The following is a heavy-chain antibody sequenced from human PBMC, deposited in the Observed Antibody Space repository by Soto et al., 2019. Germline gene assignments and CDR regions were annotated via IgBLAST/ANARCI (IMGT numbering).Heavy chain of an antibody. CDR1: GGTFSSYA. CDR2: IIPIFGTA. CDR3: ARGGAITTAAYYYYGRDV. D-gene: IGHD3-22*01. Sequence: QVQLVQSGAEVKKPGSSVKVSCKASGGTFSSYAISWVRQAPGQGLEWMGGIIPIFGTANYAQKFQGRVTITADEYTSTAYMELSSLSSEDTAVDYCARGGAITTAAYYYYGRDVWGQGTTVTVSS. V-gene: IGHV1-69*01. J-gene: IGHJ6*02.